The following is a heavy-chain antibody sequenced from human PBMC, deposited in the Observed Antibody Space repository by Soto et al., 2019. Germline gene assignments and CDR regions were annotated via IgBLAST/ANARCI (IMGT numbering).Heavy chain of an antibody. CDR3: ARIGGYCSGGSCYYRLDY. D-gene: IGHD2-15*01. V-gene: IGHV3-33*01. CDR1: GFTFSSYG. Sequence: QVQLVESGGGVVQPGRSLRLSCAASGFTFSSYGMQWVRQAPGKGLEWVAVIWYDGSNKYYADSVKGRFTISRDNSKNTLYLQRNSLRAEDTAVYYCARIGGYCSGGSCYYRLDYWGQGTLVSVSS. CDR2: IWYDGSNK. J-gene: IGHJ4*02.